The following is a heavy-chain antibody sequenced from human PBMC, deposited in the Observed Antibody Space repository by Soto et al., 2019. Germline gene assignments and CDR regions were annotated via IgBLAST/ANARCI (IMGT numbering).Heavy chain of an antibody. D-gene: IGHD6-13*01. V-gene: IGHV3-23*01. J-gene: IGHJ6*02. CDR1: GFTFSSYA. CDR2: ISGSGGST. CDR3: AKLDGSSWYYYYYGMDV. Sequence: LRLSCAASGFTFSSYAMSWVRQAPGKGLEWVSAISGSGGSTYYADSVKGRFTISRDNSKNTLYLQMNSLRAEDTAVYYCAKLDGSSWYYYYYGMDVWGQGTTVTVSS.